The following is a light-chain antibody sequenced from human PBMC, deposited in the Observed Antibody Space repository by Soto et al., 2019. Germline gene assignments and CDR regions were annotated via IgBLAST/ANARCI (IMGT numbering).Light chain of an antibody. V-gene: IGLV2-14*01. CDR1: SSDVGGYNY. CDR3: SSDTSSSPLLV. CDR2: EVS. Sequence: QSVLTQPASVSGSPGQSITISCTGTSSDVGGYNYVSWYQQHPGNAPKLMIFEVSNRPSGVSNRFSGAKSGNTASLTISGRQAEDEADDYCSSDTSSSPLLVFGGGTKLTVL. J-gene: IGLJ2*01.